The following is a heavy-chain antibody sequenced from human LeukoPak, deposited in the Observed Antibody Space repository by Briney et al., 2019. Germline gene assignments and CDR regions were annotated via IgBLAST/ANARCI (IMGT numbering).Heavy chain of an antibody. J-gene: IGHJ5*02. CDR3: ARTASRGQLLFRPGGWFDP. CDR1: GGSISSGGYY. D-gene: IGHD2-21*01. Sequence: PSQTLSLTCTVSGGSISSGGYYWSWIRQPPGKGLEWIGYINHSGSTNYNPSLKSRVTISVDTSKNQFSLKLSSVTAADTAVYYCARTASRGQLLFRPGGWFDPWGQGTLVTVSS. V-gene: IGHV4-30-2*01. CDR2: INHSGST.